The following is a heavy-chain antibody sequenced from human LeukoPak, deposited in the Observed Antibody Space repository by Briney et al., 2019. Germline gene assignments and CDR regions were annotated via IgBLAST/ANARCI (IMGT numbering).Heavy chain of an antibody. D-gene: IGHD6-13*01. V-gene: IGHV3-7*04. Sequence: GGSLRLSCAASGFTFSSYAMHWVRQAPGKGLEWVANINQDGSEKYYVDSVKGRFTISRDNAKNSLYLQMNSLRAEDTAVYYCAREWYFIISYWGQGTLVTVSS. CDR2: INQDGSEK. CDR3: AREWYFIISY. J-gene: IGHJ4*02. CDR1: GFTFSSYA.